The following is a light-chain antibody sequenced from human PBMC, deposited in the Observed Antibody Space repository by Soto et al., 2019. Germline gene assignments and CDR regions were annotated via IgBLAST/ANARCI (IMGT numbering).Light chain of an antibody. Sequence: DVQMTQTPSSLSASVGDEVTIACQTSQTISTFLNWYQQKPGKAPQLLIYATSNLQDGVPSRFSGSGSGTDFTLTISGLQPEDFATYYCQHRYSFPRAFGQGTKLEIK. J-gene: IGKJ2*01. CDR1: QTISTF. CDR2: ATS. CDR3: QHRYSFPRA. V-gene: IGKV1-39*01.